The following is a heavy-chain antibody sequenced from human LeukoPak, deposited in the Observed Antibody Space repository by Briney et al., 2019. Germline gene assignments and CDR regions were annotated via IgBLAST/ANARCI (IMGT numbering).Heavy chain of an antibody. Sequence: ASVKVSCKASGYTFTSYYIHWVRQAPGQGLEWMGIINPSSGSSSYAQKFQGRVTMTRDTSTSTVYMGLSSLRSEDTAVYYCARGSGHYSDYDYWGQGTLVTVSS. J-gene: IGHJ4*02. CDR2: INPSSGSS. V-gene: IGHV1-46*01. CDR1: GYTFTSYY. D-gene: IGHD4-11*01. CDR3: ARGSGHYSDYDY.